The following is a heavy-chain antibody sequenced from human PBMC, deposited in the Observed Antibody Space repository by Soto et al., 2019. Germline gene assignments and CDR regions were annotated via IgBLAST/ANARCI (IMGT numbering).Heavy chain of an antibody. CDR2: IYTSGST. J-gene: IGHJ6*02. D-gene: IGHD6-19*01. V-gene: IGHV4-4*07. CDR1: GGSISSYY. Sequence: QVQLQESGPGLVKPSETLSLTCTVSGGSISSYYWSWIRQPAGKGLEWIGRIYTSGSTNYNPSLKGRVTMSVDTSKNQFSLKLSSVTAADTAVYYCARDPTRVVGQWLVNYYYYGMDVWGQGTTVTVSS. CDR3: ARDPTRVVGQWLVNYYYYGMDV.